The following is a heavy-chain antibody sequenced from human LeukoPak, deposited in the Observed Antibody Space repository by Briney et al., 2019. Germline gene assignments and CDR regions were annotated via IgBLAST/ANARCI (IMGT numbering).Heavy chain of an antibody. CDR1: GGSISSGSYY. J-gene: IGHJ6*03. D-gene: IGHD3-16*01. V-gene: IGHV4-39*07. CDR2: IYHSGST. CDR3: ARDLSGELPPYYMDV. Sequence: PSQTLSLTCTVSGGSISSGSYYWGWIRQPPGKGLEWIGSIYHSGSTYYNPSLKSRVTISVDTSKNQFSLKLSSVTAADTAVYYCARDLSGELPPYYMDVWGKGTTVTVSS.